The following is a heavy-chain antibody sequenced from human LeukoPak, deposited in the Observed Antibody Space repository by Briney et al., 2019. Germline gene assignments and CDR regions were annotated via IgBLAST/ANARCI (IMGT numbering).Heavy chain of an antibody. CDR2: IRPYNGNT. V-gene: IGHV1-18*01. CDR1: GYTFSSYG. CDR3: AREVAAANYYYMDV. J-gene: IGHJ6*03. Sequence: GASVKVSCKASGYTFSSYGISWVRQAPGQGLEWVGWIRPYNGNTDYAQKFQGRVTMTTDTSTSTANMELRSLRSDDTAVYYCAREVAAANYYYMDVWGKGTTVTVSS. D-gene: IGHD6-13*01.